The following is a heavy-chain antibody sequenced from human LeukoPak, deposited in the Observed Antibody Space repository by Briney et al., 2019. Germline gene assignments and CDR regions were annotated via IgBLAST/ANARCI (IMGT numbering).Heavy chain of an antibody. CDR1: VGSISSGDYY. J-gene: IGHJ6*02. CDR3: ARGDHPYYYNGMDV. Sequence: SQTLSLTCTVSVGSISSGDYYWSWIRQPPGKGLEWIGEINHSGSTNYIPSLKSRVTISVDTSKNQFSLKLSSVTAADTAVYYCARGDHPYYYNGMDVWGQGTTVTVSS. V-gene: IGHV4-30-4*01. CDR2: INHSGST.